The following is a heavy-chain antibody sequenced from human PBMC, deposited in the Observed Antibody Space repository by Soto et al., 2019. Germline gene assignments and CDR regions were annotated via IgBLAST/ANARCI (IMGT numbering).Heavy chain of an antibody. CDR1: GFTFSSYG. V-gene: IGHV3-30*18. Sequence: VGSLRLSCAASGFTFSSYGMHWVRQAPGKGLEWVAVISYDGSNKYYADSVKGRFTISRDNSKNTLYLQMNSLRAEDTAVYYCAKEMKPGIAAAGTVAFDYWGQGTLVTVSS. D-gene: IGHD6-13*01. J-gene: IGHJ4*02. CDR3: AKEMKPGIAAAGTVAFDY. CDR2: ISYDGSNK.